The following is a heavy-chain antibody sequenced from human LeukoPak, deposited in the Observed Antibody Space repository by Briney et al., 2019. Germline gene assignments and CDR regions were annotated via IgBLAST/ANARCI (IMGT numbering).Heavy chain of an antibody. D-gene: IGHD3-22*01. Sequence: GGSLRLSCAASGFTFSNAWMSWVRQAPGKGLEWVGRIKSKTDGGTTDYAAPVKGRFTISRDDSQNTLYLQMNSLKTEDTAVYYCTTADPLYYYDSSGYYDYFDYWGQGTLVTVSS. CDR1: GFTFSNAW. J-gene: IGHJ4*02. CDR2: IKSKTDGGTT. V-gene: IGHV3-15*01. CDR3: TTADPLYYYDSSGYYDYFDY.